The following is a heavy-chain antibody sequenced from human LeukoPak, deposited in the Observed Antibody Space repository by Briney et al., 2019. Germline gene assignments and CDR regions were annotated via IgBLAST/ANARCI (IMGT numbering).Heavy chain of an antibody. V-gene: IGHV3-23*01. J-gene: IGHJ4*02. CDR1: GFTFGSYA. CDR3: AKDRGMEGYCSSTSCLPDY. CDR2: ISGSGGST. D-gene: IGHD2-2*01. Sequence: GGSLRLSCAASGFTFGSYAMSWVRQAPGKGLEWVSAISGSGGSTYYADSVKGRFTISRDNSKNTLYLQMNSLRAEDTAVYYCAKDRGMEGYCSSTSCLPDYWGQGTLVTVSS.